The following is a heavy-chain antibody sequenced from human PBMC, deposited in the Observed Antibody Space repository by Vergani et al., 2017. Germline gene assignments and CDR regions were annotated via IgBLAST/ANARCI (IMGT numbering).Heavy chain of an antibody. Sequence: EVQLLESGGGLVQPGGSLRLSCAASGCTFSSYAMSWVRQAPGKGLEWVSAISGSGGSTYYAESVKGRFTISRDNSKNTLYLQMNSLRAEDTAVYYCAARGGYCSGGSCRAYFDYWGQGTLVTVSS. V-gene: IGHV3-23*01. CDR1: GCTFSSYA. J-gene: IGHJ4*02. CDR3: AARGGYCSGGSCRAYFDY. CDR2: ISGSGGST. D-gene: IGHD2-15*01.